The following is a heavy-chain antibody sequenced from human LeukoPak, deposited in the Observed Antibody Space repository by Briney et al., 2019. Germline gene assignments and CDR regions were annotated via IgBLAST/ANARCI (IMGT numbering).Heavy chain of an antibody. V-gene: IGHV1-18*01. CDR2: ISAYNGNT. J-gene: IGHJ4*02. D-gene: IGHD6-19*01. CDR1: GYTFTSYG. Sequence: ASVKVSCKASGYTFTSYGISWVRQAPGQGLEWMGWISAYNGNTNYAQKLQGRVTMTRDTSTSTVYMELSSLRSEDTAVYYCARGGAVAEGALDYWGQGTLVTVSS. CDR3: ARGGAVAEGALDY.